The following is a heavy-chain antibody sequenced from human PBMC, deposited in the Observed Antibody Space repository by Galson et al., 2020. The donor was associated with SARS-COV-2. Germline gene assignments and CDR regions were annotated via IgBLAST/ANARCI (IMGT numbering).Heavy chain of an antibody. V-gene: IGHV3-66*01. CDR2: IYSGGNT. D-gene: IGHD2-15*01. CDR3: ARDYRDIV. CDR1: GFTVSSNY. Sequence: GESLKISCAASGFTVSSNYMSWVRQAPGKGLEWVSVIYSGGNTYYADSVKGRFTISRDNSKNTLYLQMNSLRAEDTAVYYCARDYRDIVWGQGTLVTVSS. J-gene: IGHJ4*02.